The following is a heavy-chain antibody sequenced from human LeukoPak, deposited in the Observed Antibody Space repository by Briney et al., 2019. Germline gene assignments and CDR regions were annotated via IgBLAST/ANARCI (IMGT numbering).Heavy chain of an antibody. D-gene: IGHD2-15*01. V-gene: IGHV4-61*02. CDR3: ARELPRYCNRGNCYPFDY. Sequence: SETLSLTCTVSGGSISSGSYYWSWIRQPAGKGLEWIGRIYTSGSTNYNPSLKSRVTISVDTSKNQFSLKLTSVTAADTAVYYCARELPRYCNRGNCYPFDYWGQGTLVTVSS. CDR1: GGSISSGSYY. CDR2: IYTSGST. J-gene: IGHJ4*02.